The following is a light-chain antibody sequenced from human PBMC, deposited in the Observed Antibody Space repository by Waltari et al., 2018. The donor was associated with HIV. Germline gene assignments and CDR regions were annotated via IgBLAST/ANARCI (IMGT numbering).Light chain of an antibody. CDR2: EGS. CDR1: CRDVGRYNL. Sequence: QAALTQPASVSGSPGQSITISCTGTCRDVGRYNLVSWYQQHPGKAPKLMIYEGSKRPSGVSNRFSGSKSGNTASLTISGLQAEDEADYYCCSYAGSSTFHVVFGGGTKLTVL. J-gene: IGLJ2*01. CDR3: CSYAGSSTFHVV. V-gene: IGLV2-23*03.